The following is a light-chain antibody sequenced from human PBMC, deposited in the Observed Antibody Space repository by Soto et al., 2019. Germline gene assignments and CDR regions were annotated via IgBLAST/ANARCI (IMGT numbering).Light chain of an antibody. CDR3: AAWDDSLSGVG. CDR2: RNN. J-gene: IGLJ2*01. V-gene: IGLV1-47*01. Sequence: QLVLTQLPSASGTPGQRVTISCSGSSSNIGSNYVYWYQQLPGTAPKLLIYRNNQRPSGVPDRFSGSKSGTSASLAISGLRSEDEADYYCAAWDDSLSGVGFGGGTKVTVL. CDR1: SSNIGSNY.